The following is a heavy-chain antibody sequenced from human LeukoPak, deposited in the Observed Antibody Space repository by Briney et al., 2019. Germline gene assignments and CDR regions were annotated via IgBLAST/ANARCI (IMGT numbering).Heavy chain of an antibody. D-gene: IGHD6-6*01. CDR1: GGSISSSSYY. V-gene: IGHV4-39*07. Sequence: PSETLSLTCTVSGGSISSSSYYWGWIRQPPGKGLEWIGSIYYSGITYYNPSLKSRVTISIDTSKNQFSLKLSSVTAADTAVYYCARCDVFSSSPNLFDYWGQGTLVTVSS. J-gene: IGHJ4*02. CDR2: IYYSGIT. CDR3: ARCDVFSSSPNLFDY.